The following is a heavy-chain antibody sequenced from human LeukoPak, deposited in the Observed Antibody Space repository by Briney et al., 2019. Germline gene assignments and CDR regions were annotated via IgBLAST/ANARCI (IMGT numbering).Heavy chain of an antibody. Sequence: SETLSLTCAVSGGSISRGGYSWSWIRQPPGKGLEWIGRIYTSGSTNYNPSLKSRVTMSVDTSKNQFSLKLSSVTAADTAVYYCARGASRSIAAAGDFDYWGQGTLVTVSS. CDR1: GGSISRGGYS. D-gene: IGHD6-13*01. CDR3: ARGASRSIAAAGDFDY. CDR2: IYTSGST. J-gene: IGHJ4*02. V-gene: IGHV4-61*02.